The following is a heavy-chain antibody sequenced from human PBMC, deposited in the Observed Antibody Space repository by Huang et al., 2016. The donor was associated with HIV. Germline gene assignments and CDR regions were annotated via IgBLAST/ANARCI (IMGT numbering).Heavy chain of an antibody. CDR2: IFPLHDTT. D-gene: IGHD5-18*01. V-gene: IGHV1-69*13. CDR3: ARGVGNSNRGFDI. J-gene: IGHJ4*02. Sequence: QVQLVQSGAEMKKSGSSVKVSCKASGGTVSSFSFTWVRQAPGHGLEWMGGIFPLHDTTDLAQKFRGRVTLTADESTNTAFMELSGLTSQDTAVYYCARGVGNSNRGFDIWGQGTLVTVS. CDR1: GGTVSSFS.